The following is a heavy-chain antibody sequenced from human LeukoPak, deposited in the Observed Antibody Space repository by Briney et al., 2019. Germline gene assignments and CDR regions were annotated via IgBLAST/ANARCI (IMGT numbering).Heavy chain of an antibody. CDR2: FDPEDGEA. Sequence: ASVKVSCKVSGDSLTELSTHWVRQAPGKGHEWMGGFDPEDGEAIYAQKFQGRVTMTEDTSTDTAYMEMNSLRSEDTAVYYCAAGGPWDLLRYWGQGTLVTVSS. CDR1: GDSLTELS. D-gene: IGHD1-26*01. CDR3: AAGGPWDLLRY. J-gene: IGHJ4*02. V-gene: IGHV1-24*01.